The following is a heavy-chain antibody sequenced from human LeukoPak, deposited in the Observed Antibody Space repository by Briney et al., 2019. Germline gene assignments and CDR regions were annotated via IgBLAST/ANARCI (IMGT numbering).Heavy chain of an antibody. CDR1: GFTLTTYG. J-gene: IGHJ4*01. CDR3: ARWSGAYDC. Sequence: GGSLRLSCAASGFTLTTYGMHWVRQAPGRGLEYVSAMTGNGASTYYADSVKGRFTTSRDISKNTLYLQMGSLRDEDMAVYDCARWSGAYDCWGHGALVIVSS. CDR2: MTGNGAST. V-gene: IGHV3-64*02. D-gene: IGHD2-21*01.